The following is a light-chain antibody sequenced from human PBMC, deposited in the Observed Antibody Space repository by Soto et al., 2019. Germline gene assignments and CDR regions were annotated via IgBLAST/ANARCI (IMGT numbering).Light chain of an antibody. CDR3: SSYTTSSTRV. J-gene: IGLJ1*01. CDR2: EVS. Sequence: QSVLTQPASVSGSPGQSITISCTGTSSDVGGYNYVSWYQQHPGKVPKLIIYEVSNRPSGVSNRFSGSESGNTASLTISGLQAEDEADYYCSSYTTSSTRVFGTGTKVTVL. CDR1: SSDVGGYNY. V-gene: IGLV2-14*01.